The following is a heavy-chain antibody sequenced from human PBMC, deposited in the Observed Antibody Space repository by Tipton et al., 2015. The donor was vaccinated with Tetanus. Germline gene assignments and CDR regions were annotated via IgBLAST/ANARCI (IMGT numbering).Heavy chain of an antibody. J-gene: IGHJ6*02. V-gene: IGHV4-39*02. D-gene: IGHD6-13*01. CDR2: VYYSGST. CDR3: ARLSIASTGTYGLTYYYGMDV. Sequence: TLSLTCTVSSASISNSDYSWGWIRQPPGRGPEWIGGVYYSGSTYYNPSLKSRVAISVDTSKNHFSLKLSSVTAADTAVYYCARLSIASTGTYGLTYYYGMDVWGPGTTVTVSS. CDR1: SASISNSDYS.